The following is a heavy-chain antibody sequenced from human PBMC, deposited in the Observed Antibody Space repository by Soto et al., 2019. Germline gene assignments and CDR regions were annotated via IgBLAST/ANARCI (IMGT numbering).Heavy chain of an antibody. D-gene: IGHD2-2*01. CDR2: IYYSGST. J-gene: IGHJ5*02. V-gene: IGHV4-59*01. CDR3: ARDSAPPTPRVGLEGFDP. Sequence: PSETLSLTCTVSGGSISSYYWSWIRQPPGKGLEWIGYIYYSGSTNYNPSLKSRVTISVDTSKNQFSLKLSSVTAADTAVYYCARDSAPPTPRVGLEGFDPWGQGTLVTVSS. CDR1: GGSISSYY.